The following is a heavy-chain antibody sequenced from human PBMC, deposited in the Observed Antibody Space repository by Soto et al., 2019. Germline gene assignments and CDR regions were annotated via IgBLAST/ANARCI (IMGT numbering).Heavy chain of an antibody. CDR1: GGSFSGNY. D-gene: IGHD5-18*01. CDR3: ARGNEGYIYGSGCAFAI. V-gene: IGHV4-34*01. Sequence: QVQLQQWGAGLLKPSETLSLTCAVYGGSFSGNYWSWIRQPPGKGLEWFGEINQSGSTTYNPSLKRPDSTEVNTFKNQFALQRGSVTSADTVVYDCARGNEGYIYGSGCAFAIWGQGTMVTLSS. J-gene: IGHJ3*02. CDR2: INQSGST.